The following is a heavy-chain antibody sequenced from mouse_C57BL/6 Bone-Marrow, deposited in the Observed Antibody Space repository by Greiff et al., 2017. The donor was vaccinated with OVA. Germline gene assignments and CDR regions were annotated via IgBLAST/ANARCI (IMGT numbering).Heavy chain of an antibody. D-gene: IGHD2-5*01. CDR2: ISSGGDYI. Sequence: EVHLVESGEGLVKPGGSLKLSCAASGFTFSSYAMSWVRQTPEKRLEWVAYISSGGDYIYYADTVKGRFTISRDNARNTLYLQMSSLTSEDTAMYYCTRDPLYINYSYYYSMDYWGQGTSVTVSS. CDR1: GFTFSSYA. V-gene: IGHV5-9-1*02. CDR3: TRDPLYINYSYYYSMDY. J-gene: IGHJ4*01.